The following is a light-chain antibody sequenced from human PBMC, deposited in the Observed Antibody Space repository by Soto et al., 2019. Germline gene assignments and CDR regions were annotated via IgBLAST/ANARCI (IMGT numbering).Light chain of an antibody. CDR3: SSYTNSRTLL. CDR2: GVT. V-gene: IGLV2-14*01. J-gene: IGLJ1*01. Sequence: QSALTQPASVSGSPGQSITISCTGTSDNYVSWYQQHPGKVPKLMIYGVTNRPSVVSDRFSGSKSGNTASLTISGLQTEDEADYYCSSYTNSRTLLFGAGTKVTV. CDR1: SDNY.